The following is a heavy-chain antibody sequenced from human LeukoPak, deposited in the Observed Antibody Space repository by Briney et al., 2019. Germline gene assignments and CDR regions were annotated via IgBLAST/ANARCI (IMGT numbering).Heavy chain of an antibody. V-gene: IGHV1-24*01. CDR3: VKLSEAQLGRRQYYFDY. CDR2: FDPEVGET. J-gene: IGHJ4*02. D-gene: IGHD3-16*01. CDR1: GGTFSSYA. Sequence: ASVKVSCKASGGTFSSYAISWVRQAPGKGLEWMGGFDPEVGETIYAQKFRGRVTMTEDTSPDTAYMELSSLRSEDTAVYYCVKLSEAQLGRRQYYFDYWGQGTLVTVSS.